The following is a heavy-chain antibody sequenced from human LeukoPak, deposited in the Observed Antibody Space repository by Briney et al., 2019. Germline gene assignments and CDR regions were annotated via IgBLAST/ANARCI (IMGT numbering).Heavy chain of an antibody. CDR2: VSAYSGNT. V-gene: IGHV1-18*01. J-gene: IGHJ4*02. CDR3: ARSFYGGNHYFDY. D-gene: IGHD4-23*01. Sequence: ASVNVSCKSSGYTFTGHGISWVRQAPGQGLEWMGWVSAYSGNTNYAQKLQGRVTMTTDTSTSTAYMELRSLRSDDTAVYYCARSFYGGNHYFDYWGQGTLVTVSS. CDR1: GYTFTGHG.